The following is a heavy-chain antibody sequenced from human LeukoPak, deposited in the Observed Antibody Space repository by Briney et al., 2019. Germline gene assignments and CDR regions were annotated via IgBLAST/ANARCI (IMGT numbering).Heavy chain of an antibody. J-gene: IGHJ4*02. CDR1: GFTVSGNY. CDR2: IYSGGST. Sequence: GGSLRLSCAASGFTVSGNYMTWVRQVSGKGLEWVSVIYSGGSTYYTDSVQGRFSISRDNSQNTLYLQMSSLRAEDTAVYYCAAPLTVIPYWGQGTLVTVSS. D-gene: IGHD4-17*01. CDR3: AAPLTVIPY. V-gene: IGHV3-66*01.